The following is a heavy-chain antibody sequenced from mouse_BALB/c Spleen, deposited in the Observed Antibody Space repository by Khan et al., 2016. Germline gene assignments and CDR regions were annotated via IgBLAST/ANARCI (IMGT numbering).Heavy chain of an antibody. J-gene: IGHJ3*01. Sequence: QVQLQQSGAELARPGASVKMSCKASGYTFTSYTIQWINQRPGQGLEWIGYINPRGDYTDYNQKFKDKATLTADKSSSTVYIQLTGLTSEYAAVSFCAGEDNDYASFTYWGQGTLVTVSA. CDR3: AGEDNDYASFTY. D-gene: IGHD1-1*01. V-gene: IGHV1-4*01. CDR2: INPRGDYT. CDR1: GYTFTSYT.